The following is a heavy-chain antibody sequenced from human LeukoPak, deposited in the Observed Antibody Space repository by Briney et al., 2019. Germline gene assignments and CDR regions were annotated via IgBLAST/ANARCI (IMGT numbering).Heavy chain of an antibody. CDR3: ARDGYYDSSGYYPGPSAFDI. CDR2: IYYSGST. J-gene: IGHJ3*02. CDR1: GGSISSYY. D-gene: IGHD3-22*01. V-gene: IGHV4-59*01. Sequence: SETLSLTCTVSGGSISSYYWSWLRQPPGKGLEWIGYIYYSGSTNYNPSVKSRVTISVDTSKNQFSLKLSSVTAADTAVYYCARDGYYDSSGYYPGPSAFDIWGQGTMVTVSS.